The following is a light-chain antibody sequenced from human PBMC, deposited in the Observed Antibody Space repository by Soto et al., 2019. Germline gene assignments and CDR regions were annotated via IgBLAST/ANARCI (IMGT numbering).Light chain of an antibody. CDR1: QTVTSSY. J-gene: IGKJ4*01. Sequence: EIVMTQSPATLSLSPGERATLSCRASQTVTSSYISWYQQKPGQAPRLLIYGASTRATGVPPTFSGSGSGTEFTLTISSLQSEDFAVYYCQQYRIWPPLTFGGGTTVEIK. CDR3: QQYRIWPPLT. V-gene: IGKV3D-7*01. CDR2: GAS.